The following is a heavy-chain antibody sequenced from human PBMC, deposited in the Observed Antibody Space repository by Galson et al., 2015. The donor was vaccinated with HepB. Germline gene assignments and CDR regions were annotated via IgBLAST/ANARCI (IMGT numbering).Heavy chain of an antibody. D-gene: IGHD2-2*02. V-gene: IGHV3-23*01. CDR3: AKDAILSADRAYYFDY. CDR1: GFTFSSYA. CDR2: ISVSGGST. Sequence: SLRLSCAASGFTFSSYAMSWVRQAPGKGLEWVSAISVSGGSTYYADSVKGRFAISRDNSKHTLYLQMNSLRAEDRAVYYCAKDAILSADRAYYFDYWGQGTLVTVSS. J-gene: IGHJ4*02.